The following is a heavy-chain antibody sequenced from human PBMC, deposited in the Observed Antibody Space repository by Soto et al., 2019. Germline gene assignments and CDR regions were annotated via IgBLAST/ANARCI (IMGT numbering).Heavy chain of an antibody. V-gene: IGHV4-59*01. CDR3: ARVGTYYSGSSGYYYPEYFQH. CDR1: GGSISSYY. D-gene: IGHD3-22*01. J-gene: IGHJ1*01. Sequence: SETLSLTCTVSGGSISSYYWSWIRQPPGKGLEWIGYIYYSGSTNYNPSLKSRVTISVDTSKNQFSLKLSSVTAAATAVYYCARVGTYYSGSSGYYYPEYFQHWGQGTLVTVSS. CDR2: IYYSGST.